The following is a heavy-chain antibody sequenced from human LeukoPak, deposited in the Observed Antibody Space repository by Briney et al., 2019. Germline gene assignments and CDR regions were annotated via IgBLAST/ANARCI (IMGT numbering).Heavy chain of an antibody. J-gene: IGHJ4*02. Sequence: PGGSLRLSCAASGFTFISYAMSWVRQAPGKGLEWVAATSHNEGNKYYADSVKGRFTISRDNSKNTLYLEVNSLRTDDTAVYYCARGPGLAMGKGYFDYCGQGTLVTVSS. V-gene: IGHV3-30-3*01. CDR2: TSHNEGNK. CDR1: GFTFISYA. CDR3: ARGPGLAMGKGYFDY. D-gene: IGHD5-18*01.